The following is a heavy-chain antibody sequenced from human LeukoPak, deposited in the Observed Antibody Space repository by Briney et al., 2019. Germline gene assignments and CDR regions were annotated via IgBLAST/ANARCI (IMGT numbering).Heavy chain of an antibody. D-gene: IGHD6-19*01. CDR1: GGTFSSYA. V-gene: IGHV1-69*04. CDR3: ARDTGYSSGWYNY. J-gene: IGHJ4*02. Sequence: SVKVSCKASGGTFSSYAISWVRQAPGQGLEWMGRIIPIFGIANYAQKFQGRVTITADKSTSTAYMELSSLRSEDTAVYYCARDTGYSSGWYNYWGQGALVTVSS. CDR2: IIPIFGIA.